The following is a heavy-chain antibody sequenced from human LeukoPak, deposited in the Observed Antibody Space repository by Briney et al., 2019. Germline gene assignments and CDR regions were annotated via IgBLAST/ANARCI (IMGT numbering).Heavy chain of an antibody. D-gene: IGHD2-15*01. CDR2: IKSKTDGGTT. V-gene: IGHV3-15*01. Sequence: AGGSLRLSCAASGFTFSNAWMSWVRQAPGKGLEWVGRIKSKTDGGTTDYAAPVKGRFTISRDDSKNTLYLQMNSLKTEDTAVYYCTTHLGYCSGGCCYSGGQGTLVTVSS. CDR3: TTHLGYCSGGCCYS. J-gene: IGHJ4*02. CDR1: GFTFSNAW.